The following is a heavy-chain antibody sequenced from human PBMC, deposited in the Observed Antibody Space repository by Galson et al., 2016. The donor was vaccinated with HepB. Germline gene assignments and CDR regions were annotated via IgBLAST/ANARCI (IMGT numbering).Heavy chain of an antibody. D-gene: IGHD6-19*01. J-gene: IGHJ4*02. Sequence: SLRLSCAASGFTFNSYAMTWVRLTPGKGLEWVSTISGGGSTTNYADSVKGRFSITRDNSKDTLHLYMSTRRPEDTSVYYCAKHRRYTSGYYFDSWGQGTLVTVSS. CDR3: AKHRRYTSGYYFDS. CDR1: GFTFNSYA. V-gene: IGHV3-23*01. CDR2: ISGGGSTT.